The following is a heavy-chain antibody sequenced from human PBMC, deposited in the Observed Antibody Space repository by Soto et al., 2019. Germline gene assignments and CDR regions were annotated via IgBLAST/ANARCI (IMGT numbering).Heavy chain of an antibody. CDR3: ARDLAAAAY. D-gene: IGHD6-13*01. J-gene: IGHJ4*02. CDR2: INPLPTSGST. CDR1: GYIFTNYY. Sequence: ASVKVSCKASGYIFTNYYILWVRQAPGQGLEWMAIINPLPTSGSTNYAQKFQGRVTVTRDTSTSTVYLELSSLRSDDKAVYYCARDLAAAAYWGQGTLVTVSS. V-gene: IGHV1-46*01.